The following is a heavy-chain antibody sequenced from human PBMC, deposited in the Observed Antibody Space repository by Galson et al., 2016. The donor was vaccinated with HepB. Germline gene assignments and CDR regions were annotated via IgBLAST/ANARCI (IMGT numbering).Heavy chain of an antibody. J-gene: IGHJ4*02. CDR3: ARDMMGIQLWLPDYFDY. CDR2: ISAANGNT. D-gene: IGHD5-18*01. CDR1: GYTFTSYA. V-gene: IGHV1-3*01. Sequence: SVKVSCKASGYTFTSYAMHWVRQAPGQRLEWMGWISAANGNTKYSQKFQGRVTITRDTSASTAYMELSSLRSEDTAVYYCARDMMGIQLWLPDYFDYWGQGTLVTVSS.